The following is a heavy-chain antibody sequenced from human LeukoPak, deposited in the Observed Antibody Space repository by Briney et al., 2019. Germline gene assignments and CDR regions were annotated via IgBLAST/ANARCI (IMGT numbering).Heavy chain of an antibody. Sequence: SVKVSCKASGGTFSSYAISWVRQAPGQGLEWMGRIIPILGIANYAQKFQGRVTITADKSTSTAYMELSSLRSEDTAVYYCARVVQEDGSYDVRGFDYWGQGTLVTVSS. V-gene: IGHV1-69*04. J-gene: IGHJ4*02. D-gene: IGHD1-26*01. CDR2: IIPILGIA. CDR1: GGTFSSYA. CDR3: ARVVQEDGSYDVRGFDY.